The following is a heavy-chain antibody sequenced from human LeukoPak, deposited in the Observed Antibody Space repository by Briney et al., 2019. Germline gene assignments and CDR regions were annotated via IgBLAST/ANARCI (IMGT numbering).Heavy chain of an antibody. CDR1: GYTFTSYY. V-gene: IGHV1-46*01. D-gene: IGHD6-6*01. Sequence: GASVKVSCKASGYTFTSYYMHWVRQAPGQGLEWMGIINPSGGSTTYAQKFQGRVTMTRDMSTSTVYMELSSLRSEDTAVYYCAGDRAAREGENNYYYMDVWGKGTTVTVSS. CDR3: AGDRAAREGENNYYYMDV. J-gene: IGHJ6*03. CDR2: INPSGGST.